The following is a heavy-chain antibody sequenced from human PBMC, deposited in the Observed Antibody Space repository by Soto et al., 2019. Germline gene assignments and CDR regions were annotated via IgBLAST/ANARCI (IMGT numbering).Heavy chain of an antibody. CDR2: IDRDGRDK. D-gene: IGHD4-17*01. Sequence: EMQLVESGGGLVQPGGSLRLACLASGFTFNSHWMCWVRQSPGKGLEWVANIDRDGRDKYYVDSVKGRFTLSRDNAKNSVFLQMNSLRVEDTAMYYCARHGYFTFDYWGLGTLVTVSS. J-gene: IGHJ4*02. CDR1: GFTFNSHW. CDR3: ARHGYFTFDY. V-gene: IGHV3-7*04.